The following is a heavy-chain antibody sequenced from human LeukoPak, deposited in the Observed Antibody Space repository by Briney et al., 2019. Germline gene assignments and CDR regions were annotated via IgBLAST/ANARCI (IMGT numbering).Heavy chain of an antibody. V-gene: IGHV4-59*01. CDR3: ARGGAQEHSYGSNFDN. CDR1: GGSIRNYY. CDR2: VYSSGST. D-gene: IGHD5-18*01. J-gene: IGHJ4*02. Sequence: SETLSLTCTGSGGSIRNYYWSWIRQSPGKGLEWLGYVYSSGSTNYNPSLKSRITTSVDPSKNQFSLKLGSVTAADTAIYYCARGGAQEHSYGSNFDNWGQGTLVAVSS.